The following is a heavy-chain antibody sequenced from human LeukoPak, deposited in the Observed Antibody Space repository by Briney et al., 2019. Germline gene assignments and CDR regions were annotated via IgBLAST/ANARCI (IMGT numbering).Heavy chain of an antibody. V-gene: IGHV4-59*01. CDR2: IYYTGST. CDR1: GASINTYG. J-gene: IGHJ4*02. D-gene: IGHD2-2*01. CDR3: ARVYQSAEYYFDY. Sequence: PSETLSLTCTVSGASINTYGWSWIRQPPGKGLEWIGYIYYTGSTEYHPSLKSRVTISLDTSKNQFSLKLTSVTAADTAVYYCARVYQSAEYYFDYWGQGNLVSVSS.